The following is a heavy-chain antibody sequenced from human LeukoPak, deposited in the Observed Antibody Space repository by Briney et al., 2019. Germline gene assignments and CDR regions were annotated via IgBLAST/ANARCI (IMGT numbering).Heavy chain of an antibody. J-gene: IGHJ4*02. CDR2: IYSAGSI. CDR3: ARRAGAYTHPYDY. V-gene: IGHV3-53*01. D-gene: IGHD3-16*01. Sequence: PGGSLRLSCTVSGLTVSSNSMSWVRQAPGKGLEWVSFIYSAGSIYYSDSVKGRFTISIDNSKNTLYLQMNSLRAEDTAVYYCARRAGAYTHPYDYWGQGTLVTVSS. CDR1: GLTVSSNS.